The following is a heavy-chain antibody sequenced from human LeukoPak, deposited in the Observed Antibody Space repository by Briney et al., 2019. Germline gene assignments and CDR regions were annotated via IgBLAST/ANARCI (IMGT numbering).Heavy chain of an antibody. CDR3: AKAGSVTTTLSWFDP. CDR2: GSGSGGNT. Sequence: GGSLRLSYAASGFTFSSYAMSWARQAPGKGLEWVSGGSGSGGNTYYADSVKGRFTISRDNSKNTLYLQMNSLRAEDTAVYYCAKAGSVTTTLSWFDPWGQGTLVTVSS. D-gene: IGHD4-4*01. V-gene: IGHV3-23*01. CDR1: GFTFSSYA. J-gene: IGHJ5*02.